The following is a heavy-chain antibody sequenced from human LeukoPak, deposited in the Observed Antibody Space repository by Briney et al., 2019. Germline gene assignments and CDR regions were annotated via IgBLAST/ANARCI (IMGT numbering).Heavy chain of an antibody. CDR1: GYTFTGYY. CDR2: INPNSGGT. D-gene: IGHD3-22*01. CDR3: ARDLTDSSGYLRLDV. V-gene: IGHV1-2*02. J-gene: IGHJ6*04. Sequence: ASVTVSCKASGYTFTGYYMHWVRQAPGQGLEWMGWINPNSGGTNYAQKFQGRVTMTRDTSISTAYMELSRLRSDDTAVYYCARDLTDSSGYLRLDVWGKGTTVTVSS.